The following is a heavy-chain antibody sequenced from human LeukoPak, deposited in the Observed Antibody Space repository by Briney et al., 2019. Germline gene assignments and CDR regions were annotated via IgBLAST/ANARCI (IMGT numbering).Heavy chain of an antibody. Sequence: SVSVSCKTSGGTFSSSAITWVRRAPGQGLEWMGRIIPVLNITTYAQKFQGSVTITADTSTSTVYMELSSLRSEETAVYYCARDQGLTAPPPYGLDVWGQGTTFSVSS. CDR1: GGTFSSSA. D-gene: IGHD5-18*01. CDR3: ARDQGLTAPPPYGLDV. CDR2: IIPVLNIT. V-gene: IGHV1-69*04. J-gene: IGHJ6*02.